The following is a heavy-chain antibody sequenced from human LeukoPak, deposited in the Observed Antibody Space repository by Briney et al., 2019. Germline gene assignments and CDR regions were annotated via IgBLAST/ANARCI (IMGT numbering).Heavy chain of an antibody. CDR1: GYTFTSYD. D-gene: IGHD6-13*01. CDR2: MNPNSGNT. J-gene: IGHJ6*03. V-gene: IGHV1-8*01. CDR3: ARDHSSSWYNYYYYYMDV. Sequence: GASVKLCCKASGYTFTSYDINWVRQATGQGLEWMGWMNPNSGNTGYAQKFQGRVTMTRTTSISTAYMELSSLRSEDTAVYYCARDHSSSWYNYYYYYMDVWGKGTTVTVSS.